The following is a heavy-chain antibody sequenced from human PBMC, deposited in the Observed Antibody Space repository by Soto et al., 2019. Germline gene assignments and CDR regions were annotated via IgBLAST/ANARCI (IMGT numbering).Heavy chain of an antibody. J-gene: IGHJ6*02. V-gene: IGHV5-51*01. CDR2: IYPGDSDT. CDR3: ARPHMVRGVISNGMDV. Sequence: SLKISCKCSGYSFTSYWIGWVRQMPGKGLEWMGIIYPGDSDTRYSTSFQGQVTISADKSISTAYLQWSSLKASDTAMYYCARPHMVRGVISNGMDVWGQGTTVTVSS. D-gene: IGHD3-10*01. CDR1: GYSFTSYW.